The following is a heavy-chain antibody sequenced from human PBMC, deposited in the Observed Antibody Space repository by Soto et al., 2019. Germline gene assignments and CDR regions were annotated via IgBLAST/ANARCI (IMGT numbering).Heavy chain of an antibody. J-gene: IGHJ4*02. D-gene: IGHD6-6*01. CDR1: GFTFSNYA. CDR3: AKEQVVPTTLFDY. CDR2: ISGSGDNT. Sequence: GGSLRLSCAASGFTFSNYAMSWVRQAPGKGLEWVSAISGSGDNTYYADSVKGRVTISRDNSKDTLYLQLNSLRAEDTAVYYCAKEQVVPTTLFDYWGQGTLVTVSS. V-gene: IGHV3-23*01.